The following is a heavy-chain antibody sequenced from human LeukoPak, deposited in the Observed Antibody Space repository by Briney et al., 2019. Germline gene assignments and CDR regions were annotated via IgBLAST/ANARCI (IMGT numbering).Heavy chain of an antibody. V-gene: IGHV4-39*01. Sequence: SETLSLTCTVSGGSISSSSYSWGWIRQPPGKGLEWIGSIYYSGSTYYNPSLKSRVTISVDTSKNQFSLKLSSVTAADTAVYYCARRFCSSTSCYEDYWGQGTLVTVSS. CDR1: GGSISSSSYS. J-gene: IGHJ4*02. D-gene: IGHD2-2*01. CDR2: IYYSGST. CDR3: ARRFCSSTSCYEDY.